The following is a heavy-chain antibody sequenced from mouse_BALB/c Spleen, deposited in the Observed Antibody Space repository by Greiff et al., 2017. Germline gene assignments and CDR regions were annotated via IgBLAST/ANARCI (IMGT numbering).Heavy chain of an antibody. V-gene: IGHV1S56*01. J-gene: IGHJ3*01. CDR2: IYPGNVNT. CDR3: ARYDYGFAY. Sequence: QVHVKQSGPELVKPGASVRISCKASGYTFTSYYIHWVKQRPGQGLEWIGWIYPGNVNTKYNEKFKGKATLTADKSSSTAYMQLSSLTSEDSAVYFCARYDYGFAYWGQGTLVTVSA. D-gene: IGHD2-4*01. CDR1: GYTFTSYY.